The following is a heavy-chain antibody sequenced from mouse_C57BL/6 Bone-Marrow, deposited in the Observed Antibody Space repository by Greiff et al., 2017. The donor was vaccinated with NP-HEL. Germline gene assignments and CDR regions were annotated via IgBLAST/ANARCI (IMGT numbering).Heavy chain of an antibody. Sequence: QVQLQQPGAELVKPGASVKLSCKASGYTFTSYGISWVKQRTGQGLEWIGEIYPRSGNTYYNEKIKGKAILTADKSSSTAYMELRSLTSEDSAVYVCARAGGTEDAMDYWGQGTSVTVSS. CDR3: ARAGGTEDAMDY. CDR1: GYTFTSYG. V-gene: IGHV1-81*01. J-gene: IGHJ4*01. CDR2: IYPRSGNT. D-gene: IGHD4-1*01.